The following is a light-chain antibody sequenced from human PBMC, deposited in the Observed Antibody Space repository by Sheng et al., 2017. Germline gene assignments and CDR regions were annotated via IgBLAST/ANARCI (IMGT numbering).Light chain of an antibody. V-gene: IGKV1-9*01. CDR1: QGISSY. J-gene: IGKJ5*01. CDR2: AAS. CDR3: QQANSFPIT. Sequence: IQLTQSPSSLSASVGDRVTITCRASQGISSYLAWYQQKPGKAPQLLIYAASTLQSGVPSRFSGGGSGTDFTLTISSLQPEDFATYYCQQANSFPITFGQGTRLEIK.